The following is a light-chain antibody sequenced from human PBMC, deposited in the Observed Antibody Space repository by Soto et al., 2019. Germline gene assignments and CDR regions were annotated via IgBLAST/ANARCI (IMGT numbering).Light chain of an antibody. CDR1: QIISSRY. V-gene: IGKV3-20*01. J-gene: IGKJ4*01. Sequence: EIVLTQSPGTLSLSPGERATLSCRACQIISSRYLAWYQQKPGQAPRLLIYNASSRATGIPDRFSGSGSGTDFTLTISRLEPEDFAVYYCQQYVTSPLTFGGGTKVEI. CDR3: QQYVTSPLT. CDR2: NAS.